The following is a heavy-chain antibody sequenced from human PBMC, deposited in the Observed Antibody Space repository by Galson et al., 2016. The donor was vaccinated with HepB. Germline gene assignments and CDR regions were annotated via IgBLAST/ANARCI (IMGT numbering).Heavy chain of an antibody. CDR3: ARQGGLAVACEH. CDR2: IYYNGRT. CDR1: GDSISSSYYY. Sequence: ETLSLTCAVSGDSISSSYYYWGWIRQPPGKGLEWIGSIYYNGRTYYTPSLKSRVSISVDTSKNQLSLMLISVTAADTAVYYCARQGGLAVACEHWGQGTLVTVSA. D-gene: IGHD6-19*01. V-gene: IGHV4-39*01. J-gene: IGHJ4*02.